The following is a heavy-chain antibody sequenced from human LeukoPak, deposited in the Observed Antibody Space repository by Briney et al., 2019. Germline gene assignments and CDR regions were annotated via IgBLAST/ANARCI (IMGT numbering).Heavy chain of an antibody. Sequence: SETLSLTCAVYGGSFSGYYWSWIRQPPGKGPEWTGEINHSGSTNYNPSLKSRVTISVDTSKNQFSLKLSSVTAADTAVYYCASNTMATYPDYYYMDVWGKGTTVTVSS. CDR2: INHSGST. J-gene: IGHJ6*03. CDR3: ASNTMATYPDYYYMDV. D-gene: IGHD5-24*01. CDR1: GGSFSGYY. V-gene: IGHV4-34*01.